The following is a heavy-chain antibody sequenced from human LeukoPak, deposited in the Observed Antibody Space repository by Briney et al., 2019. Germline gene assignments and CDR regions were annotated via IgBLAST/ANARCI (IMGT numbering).Heavy chain of an antibody. CDR2: INHSGSS. V-gene: IGHV4-34*01. CDR1: GGPFSGYY. CDR3: GSQGYSNGWRTPAYFQY. D-gene: IGHD6-19*01. Sequence: PSETLSLTCAVSGGPFSGYYWSWIRQPPGKGLEWVGAINHSGSSKYNASPKSGVTISVDTPKNQFPQQLSPMTAADTAVYYCGSQGYSNGWRTPAYFQYWGQGTLVTVSS. J-gene: IGHJ1*01.